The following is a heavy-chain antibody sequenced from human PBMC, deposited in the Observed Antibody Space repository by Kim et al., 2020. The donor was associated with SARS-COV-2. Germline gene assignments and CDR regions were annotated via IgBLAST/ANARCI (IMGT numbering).Heavy chain of an antibody. J-gene: IGHJ3*01. D-gene: IGHD1-26*01. CDR1: GFTFSSYS. V-gene: IGHV3-21*01. CDR2: INRRTDYI. Sequence: GGSLRLSCLVSGFTFSSYSLHWVRQAPGKGLEWVASINRRTDYIYYADSAKGRFTVSRDNAKNERYLQMDSLRADDTAVYYCANDRVESYYARDAFDFWGQGRIVTVP. CDR3: ANDRVESYYARDAFDF.